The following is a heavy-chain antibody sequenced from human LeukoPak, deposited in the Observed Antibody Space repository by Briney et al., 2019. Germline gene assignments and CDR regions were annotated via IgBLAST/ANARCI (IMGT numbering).Heavy chain of an antibody. V-gene: IGHV4-39*01. CDR3: ARHQRLVGAVGY. J-gene: IGHJ4*02. CDR1: GGSLSSSSYY. Sequence: SETLSLTCTVSGGSLSSSSYYWGWIRQPPGRGLEWIGNIYYSGTTYYNPSLKSRVTISVDTSKNQFSLKLSSVTAADTAVYYCARHQRLVGAVGYWGQGTLVTVSS. D-gene: IGHD1-26*01. CDR2: IYYSGTT.